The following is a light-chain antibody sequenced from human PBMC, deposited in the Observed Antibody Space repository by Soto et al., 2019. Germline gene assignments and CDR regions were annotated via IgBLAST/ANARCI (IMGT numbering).Light chain of an antibody. CDR2: GVS. Sequence: SALTQPSSRSGSPGQSITPSCPGTSSDIGGYNFVSWYQHHPGKAPRLMIFGVSDRPSGVSDRFSGSKSGNTASLTISGLQAEDEADYYCSSYISSSTPYVFGTGTKVTVL. CDR1: SSDIGGYNF. V-gene: IGLV2-14*03. CDR3: SSYISSSTPYV. J-gene: IGLJ1*01.